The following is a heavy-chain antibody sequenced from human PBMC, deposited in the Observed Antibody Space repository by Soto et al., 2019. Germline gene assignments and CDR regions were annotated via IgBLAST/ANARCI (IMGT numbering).Heavy chain of an antibody. V-gene: IGHV3-74*02. Sequence: EVQLVESGGGLVQPGGSLRLSCAASGFDFSTYWMHWVRQAPGKGLVWVLRISGGGGTTYADSVEGRFTISRDNANNIVYLQMNSLTEEDTAMYYCIRASGVAGTGEYFWGQGTLVTVSS. D-gene: IGHD6-19*01. CDR2: ISGGGGT. CDR3: IRASGVAGTGEYF. CDR1: GFDFSTYW. J-gene: IGHJ4*02.